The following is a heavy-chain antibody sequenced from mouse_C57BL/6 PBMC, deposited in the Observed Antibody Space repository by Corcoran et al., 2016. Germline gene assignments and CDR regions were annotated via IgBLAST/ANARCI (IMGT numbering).Heavy chain of an antibody. D-gene: IGHD2-3*01. CDR3: VDDGYLAWFAY. CDR1: GYTFREYP. Sequence: QSQLVQSGPEMKKPGETVKISCKATGYTFREYPMHWVKQATGKGFKWMGMIYTDTGEPTYAEEFKGRFAFSLETSASTADLQINNLKNEDTATYFCVDDGYLAWFAYWGQGTLVTVSA. V-gene: IGHV9-1*01. J-gene: IGHJ3*01. CDR2: IYTDTGEP.